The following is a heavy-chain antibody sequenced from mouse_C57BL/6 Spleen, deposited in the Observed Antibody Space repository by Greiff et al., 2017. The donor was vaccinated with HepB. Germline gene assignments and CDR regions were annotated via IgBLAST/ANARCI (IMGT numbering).Heavy chain of an antibody. V-gene: IGHV1-4*01. D-gene: IGHD2-4*01. CDR2: INPSSGYT. Sequence: VQLQQSGAELARPGASVKMSCKASGYTFTSYTMHWVKQRPEQGLEWIGYINPSSGYTKYNQKFKDKATLTADKSSSTAYMQLSSLTSEDSAVYYCAREDYDPYYYAMDYWGQGTSVTVSS. CDR3: AREDYDPYYYAMDY. CDR1: GYTFTSYT. J-gene: IGHJ4*01.